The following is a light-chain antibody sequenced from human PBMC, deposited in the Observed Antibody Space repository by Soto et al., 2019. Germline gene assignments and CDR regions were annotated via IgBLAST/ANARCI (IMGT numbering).Light chain of an antibody. CDR3: QHYNSYSEA. CDR2: KAS. CDR1: QTISSW. J-gene: IGKJ1*01. Sequence: DIEMTQSRSTLSGSVGDRFTITCGASQTISSWLAWYQQKPGKAPKLLIYKASTLKSGVPSRFSGSGSGTEFTLTISSLQPDDFATYYCQHYNSYSEAFGQGTKVDIK. V-gene: IGKV1-5*03.